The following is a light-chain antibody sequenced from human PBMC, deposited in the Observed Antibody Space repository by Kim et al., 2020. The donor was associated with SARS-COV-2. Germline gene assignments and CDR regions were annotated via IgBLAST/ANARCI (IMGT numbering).Light chain of an antibody. J-gene: IGKJ4*01. CDR1: QSVSSN. Sequence: EVVMTQSPATLSVSPGERATLSCRASQSVSSNLAWYQQKPGQAPRLLIYGASTRATGIPARFSGSGSETEFTLTISSLQSEDFAVYYCQQYNIWPPLTFGGGTKLEI. CDR2: GAS. V-gene: IGKV3-15*01. CDR3: QQYNIWPPLT.